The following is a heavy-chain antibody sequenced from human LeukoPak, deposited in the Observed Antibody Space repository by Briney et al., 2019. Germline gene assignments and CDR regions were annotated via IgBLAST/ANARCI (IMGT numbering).Heavy chain of an antibody. CDR1: GFTFSSYA. V-gene: IGHV3-23*01. J-gene: IGHJ6*03. Sequence: GGSLRLSCAASGFTFSSYAMSWVRQAPGKGLEWVSAISGSGGSTYYADSVKGRFTISRDNSKNTLYLQMNSLRAEDTAVYYCAKVGYSRSWYSGDYYYYYMDVWGKGTTVTVSS. D-gene: IGHD6-13*01. CDR2: ISGSGGST. CDR3: AKVGYSRSWYSGDYYYYYMDV.